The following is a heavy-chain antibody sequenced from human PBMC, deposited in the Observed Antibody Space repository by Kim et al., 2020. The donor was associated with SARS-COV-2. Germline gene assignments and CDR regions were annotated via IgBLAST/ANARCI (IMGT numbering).Heavy chain of an antibody. D-gene: IGHD3-3*01. CDR1: GFTFNTYA. CDR2: ISGTGYST. V-gene: IGHV3-23*01. CDR3: AKAWSDLHYYYLMDV. J-gene: IGHJ6*02. Sequence: GGSLRLSCAASGFTFNTYAMSWVRQAPGKGLEWVSAISGTGYSTYYADSVKGRFTISRDNSKNTLYLQMNSLRAEDTAVYFCAKAWSDLHYYYLMDVWGQGTTVTVSS.